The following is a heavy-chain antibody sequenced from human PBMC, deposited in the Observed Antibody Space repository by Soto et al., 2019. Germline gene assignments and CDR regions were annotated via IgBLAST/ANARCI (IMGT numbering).Heavy chain of an antibody. CDR3: ARVYHELNAFDI. V-gene: IGHV3-21*01. Sequence: GGSLRLSCAASGFTFSSYSMNWVRQAPGKGLEWVSSISSSSSYIYYADSVKGRFTISRDNAKNSLYLQMNSLRAEDTAVYVCARVYHELNAFDIWGKGTMVTVSS. J-gene: IGHJ3*02. CDR1: GFTFSSYS. CDR2: ISSSSSYI.